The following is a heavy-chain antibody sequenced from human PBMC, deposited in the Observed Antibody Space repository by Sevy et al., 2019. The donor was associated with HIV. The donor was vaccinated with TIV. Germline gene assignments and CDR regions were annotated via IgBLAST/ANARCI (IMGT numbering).Heavy chain of an antibody. CDR1: GFSFSSYW. Sequence: GGSLRLSCEVSGFSFSSYWMTWVRQAPGRGLEWVANIYQDGSEKYYVDSVKGRFTISRDNAKNSLYLQMNSPRAEDTAVYYCAREGSYGDYRFSYYYGLDVWGQGTTVTVSS. CDR3: AREGSYGDYRFSYYYGLDV. CDR2: IYQDGSEK. J-gene: IGHJ6*02. D-gene: IGHD4-17*01. V-gene: IGHV3-7*01.